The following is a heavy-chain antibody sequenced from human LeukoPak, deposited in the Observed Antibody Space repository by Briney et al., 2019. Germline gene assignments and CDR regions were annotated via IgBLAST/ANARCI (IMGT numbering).Heavy chain of an antibody. CDR1: GGSISRSYY. D-gene: IGHD2-8*02. Sequence: SETLSLTCTVSGGSISRSYYWDWSRPPPGKGLEGIGSSPYYSGTTYYTPTLQGRVTISVDTSKYQFSLKLSSVTAADTAVYYCARRRDYWVIDYWGQGTLVTVSS. CDR3: ARRRDYWVIDY. V-gene: IGHV4-39*01. J-gene: IGHJ4*02. CDR2: SPYYSGTT.